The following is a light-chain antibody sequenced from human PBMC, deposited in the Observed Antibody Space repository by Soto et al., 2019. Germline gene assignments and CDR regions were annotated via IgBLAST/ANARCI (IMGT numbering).Light chain of an antibody. CDR3: EQAGSFPIT. Sequence: DIQMTQSPSTLSASVGDRVTITCRASQTINRWLAWHQQKPGKAPELLIYDASSLQSGVPPRFSGSGSGTDFTLTISSLQPEDFATYYCEQAGSFPITFGQGTRLEVK. CDR1: QTINRW. CDR2: DAS. J-gene: IGKJ5*01. V-gene: IGKV1-5*01.